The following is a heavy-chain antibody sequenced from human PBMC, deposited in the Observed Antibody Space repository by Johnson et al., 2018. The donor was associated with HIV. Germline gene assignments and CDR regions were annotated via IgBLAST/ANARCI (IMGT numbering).Heavy chain of an antibody. V-gene: IGHV3-30-3*01. J-gene: IGHJ3*02. Sequence: QVQLVESGGGVVQPGRSLRLSCAASGFTFSSYAMHWVRQAPGKGLAWVAVISYDGSNKYYADSVKGRFTISRDNSKNTLYLQMNSLRAEDTAVYYCAKDLRTTGAFDIWGQGTMVTVSS. CDR3: AKDLRTTGAFDI. CDR2: ISYDGSNK. D-gene: IGHD1-1*01. CDR1: GFTFSSYA.